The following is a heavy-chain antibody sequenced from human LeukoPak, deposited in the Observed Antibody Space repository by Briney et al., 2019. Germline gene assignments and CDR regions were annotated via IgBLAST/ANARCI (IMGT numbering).Heavy chain of an antibody. CDR2: IYYSGST. Sequence: PSETLSLTCTVSGGSISSYYWSWIRQPPGKGLEWTGYIYYSGSTNYNPSLKSRVTISVDTSKNQFSLKLSSVTAADTAVYYCARGHSSMAVAGGGDFDYWGQGTLVTVSS. CDR3: ARGHSSMAVAGGGDFDY. J-gene: IGHJ4*02. CDR1: GGSISSYY. D-gene: IGHD6-19*01. V-gene: IGHV4-59*12.